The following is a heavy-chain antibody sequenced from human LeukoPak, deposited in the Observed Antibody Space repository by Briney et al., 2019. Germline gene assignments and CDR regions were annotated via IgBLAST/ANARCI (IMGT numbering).Heavy chain of an antibody. J-gene: IGHJ4*02. CDR1: GGSISSGGYY. Sequence: SETLSLTCTVSGGSISSGGYYWSWIRQHPGKGLEWIAYIYYSGSTYYNPSLKSRVTISVDTSKNQFSLKLSSVTAADTAVYYCARFHTSGYYRHFDFWGQGTLVTVSS. V-gene: IGHV4-31*03. CDR3: ARFHTSGYYRHFDF. CDR2: IYYSGST. D-gene: IGHD3-22*01.